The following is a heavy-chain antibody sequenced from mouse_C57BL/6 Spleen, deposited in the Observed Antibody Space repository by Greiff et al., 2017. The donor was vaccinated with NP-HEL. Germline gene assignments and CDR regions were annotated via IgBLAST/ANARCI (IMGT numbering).Heavy chain of an antibody. D-gene: IGHD2-4*01. CDR2: IDPETGGT. Sequence: QVQLQQSGAELVRPGASVTLSCKASGYTFTDYEMHWVKQTPVHGLEWIGAIDPETGGTAYNQKFKGKALLTADKSSSTAYMELRSLTSEDSAVYYCTREGGYYDSWGQGTTLTVSS. V-gene: IGHV1-15*01. CDR3: TREGGYYDS. CDR1: GYTFTDYE. J-gene: IGHJ2*01.